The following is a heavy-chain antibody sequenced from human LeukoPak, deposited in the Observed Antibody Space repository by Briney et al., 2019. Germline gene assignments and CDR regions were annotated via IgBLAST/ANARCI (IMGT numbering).Heavy chain of an antibody. Sequence: GGSLRLSCAASGFTFSSYWMSWVRQAPGKGLEWVANIKQDGSEKYYADSVKGRFTISRDNSKNTLYLQMNSLRAEDTAVYYCAKDRPAGIGWYFDLWGRGTLVTVSS. CDR3: AKDRPAGIGWYFDL. D-gene: IGHD2-2*01. CDR2: IKQDGSEK. V-gene: IGHV3-7*01. CDR1: GFTFSSYW. J-gene: IGHJ2*01.